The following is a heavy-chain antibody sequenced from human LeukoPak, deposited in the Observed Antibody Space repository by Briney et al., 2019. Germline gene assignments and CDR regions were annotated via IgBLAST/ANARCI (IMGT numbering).Heavy chain of an antibody. CDR1: GYSFADYY. J-gene: IGHJ4*02. CDR2: MNPNSGNT. V-gene: IGHV1-8*03. Sequence: ASVNVSCKASGYSFADYYMHWVRQATGQGLEWMGWMNPNSGNTGYAQKFQGRVTITRNTSISTAYMELSSLRSDDTAVYYCARSSSVTIPGYYFDYWGQGTLVTVSS. D-gene: IGHD2-21*01. CDR3: ARSSSVTIPGYYFDY.